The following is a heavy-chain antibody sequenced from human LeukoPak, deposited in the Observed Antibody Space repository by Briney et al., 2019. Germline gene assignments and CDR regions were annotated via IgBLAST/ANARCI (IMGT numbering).Heavy chain of an antibody. CDR2: ISGSGGTS. Sequence: GGSLRLSCAASGFSFSTYAMTWVRQAPGKGLEWVSVISGSGGTSYYADSVKGRFTISRDSAKNSLFLQMNSLRAEDTAVYYCARDSSGPWFDPWGQGTLVTVSS. V-gene: IGHV3-23*01. D-gene: IGHD6-6*01. CDR3: ARDSSGPWFDP. CDR1: GFSFSTYA. J-gene: IGHJ5*02.